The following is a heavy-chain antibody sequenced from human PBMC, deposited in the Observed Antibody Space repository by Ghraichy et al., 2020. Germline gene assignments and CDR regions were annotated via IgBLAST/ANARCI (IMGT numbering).Heavy chain of an antibody. D-gene: IGHD3-10*01. CDR3: ARDATFYGSGSYYGRYYYGMDV. V-gene: IGHV3-11*01. CDR1: GFTFSDYY. CDR2: ISSSGGAK. Sequence: GASLNISCAASGFTFSDYYMYWIRQAPGKGLEWVSYISSSGGAKYYADSVKGRFTISREHAANSLYLQMNSLRAEDTAVYYCARDATFYGSGSYYGRYYYGMDVWGQGTTVTVSS. J-gene: IGHJ6*02.